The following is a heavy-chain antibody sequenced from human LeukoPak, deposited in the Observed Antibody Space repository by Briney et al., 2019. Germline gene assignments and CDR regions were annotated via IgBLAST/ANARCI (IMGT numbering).Heavy chain of an antibody. CDR2: INHNGNVN. CDR1: GFTFSSYW. V-gene: IGHV3-7*03. D-gene: IGHD5-18*01. CDR3: TTYYSHGSRRPFDY. Sequence: GGSLRLSCAASGFTFSSYWMNWARQAPGKGLEWVASINHNGNVNYYVDSVKGRFTISRDNAKNSLYLQMSNLRAEDTAVYYCTTYYSHGSRRPFDYWGQGTLVTVSS. J-gene: IGHJ4*02.